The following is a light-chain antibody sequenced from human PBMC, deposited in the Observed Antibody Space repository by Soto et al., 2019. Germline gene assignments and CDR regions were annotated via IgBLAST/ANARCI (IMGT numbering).Light chain of an antibody. CDR1: QSVSSY. Sequence: EIVLTQSPATLSLSPGERATLSCRASQSVSSYLAWYQQKPGQAPRLLIYDASNRATGIPARFSGSGSGTDFPLTISSLEPEDFAVYYCQQRSNWPLTLGGGTKVELK. CDR2: DAS. V-gene: IGKV3-11*01. J-gene: IGKJ4*01. CDR3: QQRSNWPLT.